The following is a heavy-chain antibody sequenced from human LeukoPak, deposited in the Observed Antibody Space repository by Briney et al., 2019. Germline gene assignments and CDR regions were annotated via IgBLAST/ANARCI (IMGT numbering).Heavy chain of an antibody. CDR1: GFTFSSYA. J-gene: IGHJ6*02. Sequence: GGSLRLSCAASGFTFSSYAMSWVRQAPGKGLEWVSAISGSGGSTYYADSVKGGFTISRDNSKNTLYLQMNSLRAEDTAVYYCAKQYCSSTSCFYIPTNRKYYYGMDVWGQGTTVTVSS. CDR2: ISGSGGST. V-gene: IGHV3-23*01. D-gene: IGHD2-2*01. CDR3: AKQYCSSTSCFYIPTNRKYYYGMDV.